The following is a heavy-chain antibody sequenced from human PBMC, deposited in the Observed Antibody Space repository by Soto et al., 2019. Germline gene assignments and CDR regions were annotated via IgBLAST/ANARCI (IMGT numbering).Heavy chain of an antibody. D-gene: IGHD3-9*01. CDR3: ATLAAPYYDILTGYYSPKSFDY. V-gene: IGHV4-59*08. Sequence: NPSETLSLTCTVSGGSISSYYWSWIRQPPGKGLEWIGYIYYSGSTNYNPSLKSRVTISVDTSKNQFSLKLSSVTAADTAVYYCATLAAPYYDILTGYYSPKSFDYWGQGTLVTVSS. CDR1: GGSISSYY. CDR2: IYYSGST. J-gene: IGHJ4*02.